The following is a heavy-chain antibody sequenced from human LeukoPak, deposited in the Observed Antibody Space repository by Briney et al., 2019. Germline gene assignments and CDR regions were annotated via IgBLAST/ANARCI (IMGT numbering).Heavy chain of an antibody. Sequence: GGSLRLSCAASGFTFSSYWMSWVRQAPGKGLEWVANIKQDGSEKYYVDSVKGRFTISRDNAKNSLYLQMNSLRAEGTAVYYCARDLIVGATHFDYWGQGTLVTVSS. CDR1: GFTFSSYW. J-gene: IGHJ4*02. CDR2: IKQDGSEK. D-gene: IGHD1-26*01. V-gene: IGHV3-7*01. CDR3: ARDLIVGATHFDY.